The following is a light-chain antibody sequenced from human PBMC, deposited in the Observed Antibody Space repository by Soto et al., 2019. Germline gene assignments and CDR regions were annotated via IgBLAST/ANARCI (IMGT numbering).Light chain of an antibody. Sequence: QSALTQPASVSGSPGQSITISCTGTSSDVGGYNYVSWYQQHPGKAPKLMIXDVSNRPSGXXXXXXGSKSGNTASLTISGXXXXXXXXXXCSSYTSSSTYVFGTGTKLTVL. J-gene: IGLJ1*01. V-gene: IGLV2-14*01. CDR3: SSYTSSSTYV. CDR1: SSDVGGYNY. CDR2: DVS.